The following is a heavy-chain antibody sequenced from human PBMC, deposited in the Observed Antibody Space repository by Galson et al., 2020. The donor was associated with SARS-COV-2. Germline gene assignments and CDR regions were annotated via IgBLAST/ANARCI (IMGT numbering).Heavy chain of an antibody. CDR2: ISGSGGST. J-gene: IGHJ3*02. CDR1: GFTFSSYA. V-gene: IGHV3-23*01. CDR3: AKDPDPSGSYGDAFDI. D-gene: IGHD1-26*01. Sequence: GGSLRLSCAASGFTFSSYALSWVRQAPGKGLEWVSAISGSGGSTYYADSVKGRFTISRDNSKNTLYLQMNSLRAEDTAVYYCAKDPDPSGSYGDAFDIWGQGTMVTVSS.